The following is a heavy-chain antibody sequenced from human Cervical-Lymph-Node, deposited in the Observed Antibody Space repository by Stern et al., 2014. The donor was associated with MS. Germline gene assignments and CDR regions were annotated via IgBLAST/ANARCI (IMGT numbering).Heavy chain of an antibody. CDR3: ARARGDGYPDY. CDR2: IGTAGDT. V-gene: IGHV3-13*01. CDR1: GFTFSSYD. D-gene: IGHD5-24*01. Sequence: VQLVESGGGLVQPGGSLRLSCAASGFTFSSYDMHWVRQATGKGLEWVSAIGTAGDTYYPGSVKGRFTISRENAKNSLYLQMNSLRAGDTAVYYCARARGDGYPDYWGQGTLVTVSS. J-gene: IGHJ4*02.